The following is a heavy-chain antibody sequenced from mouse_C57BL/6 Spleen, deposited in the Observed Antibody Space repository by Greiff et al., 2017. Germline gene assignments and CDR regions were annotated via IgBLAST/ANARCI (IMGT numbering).Heavy chain of an antibody. CDR1: GYTFTSYW. V-gene: IGHV1-64*01. J-gene: IGHJ3*01. CDR3: ARWADPLAY. CDR2: IHPNSGST. Sequence: QVQLQQPGAELVKPGASVKLSCKASGYTFTSYWMHWVKQRPGQGLEWIGMIHPNSGSTNYNEKFKSKATLTVDKSSSTAYMQLSSLTSEDSAVYDCARWADPLAYWGQGTLVTVSA.